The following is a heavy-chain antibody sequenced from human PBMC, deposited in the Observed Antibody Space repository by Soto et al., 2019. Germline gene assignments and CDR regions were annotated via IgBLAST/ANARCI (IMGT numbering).Heavy chain of an antibody. D-gene: IGHD2-15*01. V-gene: IGHV4-34*01. Sequence: QVQLQQWGAGLLKPSETLSLTCAVYGGSFSGYYWSWIRQPPGKGLEWIGEINHSGSTNYNPSLKSRVTISVDTAKNQFSLKLSSVTAADTAVYYCARGGGVVAATVYWGQGTLVTVSS. CDR3: ARGGGVVAATVY. CDR2: INHSGST. CDR1: GGSFSGYY. J-gene: IGHJ4*02.